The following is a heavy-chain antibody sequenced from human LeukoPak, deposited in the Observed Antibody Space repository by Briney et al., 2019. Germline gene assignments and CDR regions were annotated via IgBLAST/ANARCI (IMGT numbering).Heavy chain of an antibody. J-gene: IGHJ6*02. Sequence: PSETLSLTCTVSGGSISSYYWSWIRQPPGKGLEWIGYIYYSGSTNYNPSLKSRVTTSVDTSKKQFSLKLSSVTAADTAVHYCARSYYYGSGSLSHGMDVWGQGTTVTVSS. V-gene: IGHV4-59*01. CDR2: IYYSGST. CDR3: ARSYYYGSGSLSHGMDV. CDR1: GGSISSYY. D-gene: IGHD3-10*01.